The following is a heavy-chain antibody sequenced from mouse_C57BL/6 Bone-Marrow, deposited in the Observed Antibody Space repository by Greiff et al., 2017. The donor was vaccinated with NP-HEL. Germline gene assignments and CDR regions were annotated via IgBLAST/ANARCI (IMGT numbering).Heavy chain of an antibody. CDR2: ISSGSSTI. D-gene: IGHD1-1*01. Sequence: EVKLVESGGGLVKPGGSLKLSCAASGFTFSDYGMHWVRQAPEKGLEWVAYISSGSSTIYYADTVKGRFTISRDNAKNTLFLQMTSLRSEDTAMYYCAILLRSYFDYWGQGTTLTVSS. CDR1: GFTFSDYG. J-gene: IGHJ2*01. CDR3: AILLRSYFDY. V-gene: IGHV5-17*01.